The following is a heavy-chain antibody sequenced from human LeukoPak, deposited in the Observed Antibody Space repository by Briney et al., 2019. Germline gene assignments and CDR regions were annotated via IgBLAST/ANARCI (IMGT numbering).Heavy chain of an antibody. V-gene: IGHV1-8*01. J-gene: IGHJ4*02. Sequence: ASVKESCKGSGYTFTSYDINWVRQATGQGRGWMGWMNHNSTNTGYAQKVQGRVTMTRNTSISTAYMERSSLRSEDTAVYYSARTDPLEMATIRNPPSDYWGQGTLVTVSS. CDR1: GYTFTSYD. CDR3: ARTDPLEMATIRNPPSDY. CDR2: MNHNSTNT. D-gene: IGHD5-24*01.